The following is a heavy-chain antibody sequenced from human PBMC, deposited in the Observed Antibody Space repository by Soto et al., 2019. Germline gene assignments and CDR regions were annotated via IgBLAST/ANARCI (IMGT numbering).Heavy chain of an antibody. V-gene: IGHV3-30*18. CDR2: ISYDGSNK. Sequence: QVHLVESGGGVVQPGRSLRLSCAASGFTFRSYGMHWVRQAPGKGLDWVAIISYDGSNKDYADSVKGRFTISRDNSKNTLYLEMNSLRADDTAVYYCAKELCRSPSCYPYRFHLVVWGKGTTVTVSS. CDR3: AKELCRSPSCYPYRFHLVV. D-gene: IGHD2-2*01. J-gene: IGHJ6*04. CDR1: GFTFRSYG.